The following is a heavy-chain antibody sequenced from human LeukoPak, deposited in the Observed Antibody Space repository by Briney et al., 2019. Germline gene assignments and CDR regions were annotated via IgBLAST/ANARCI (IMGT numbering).Heavy chain of an antibody. V-gene: IGHV3-9*01. CDR3: AKSLYIVVVPAAFDY. CDR2: ISWNSGSI. J-gene: IGHJ4*02. D-gene: IGHD2-2*01. Sequence: PGGSLRLSCAASGFTFDDYAMHWVRQAPGKGLEWVSGISWNSGSIAYADSVKGRFTISRDNAKNSLYLQMNSLRAEDTALYYCAKSLYIVVVPAAFDYWGQGTLVTVSS. CDR1: GFTFDDYA.